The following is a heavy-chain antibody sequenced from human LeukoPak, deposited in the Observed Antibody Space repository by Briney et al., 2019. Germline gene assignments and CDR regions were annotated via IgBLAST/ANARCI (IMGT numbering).Heavy chain of an antibody. D-gene: IGHD6-13*01. V-gene: IGHV4-59*01. CDR2: IYYSGST. J-gene: IGHJ4*02. CDR3: AREVGGYSSSWYGDYFDY. Sequence: SETLSLTCAVYGGSFSGYYWSWIRQPPGKGLEWIGYIYYSGSTNYNPSLKSRVTISVDTSKNQFSLKLSSVTAADTAVYYCAREVGGYSSSWYGDYFDYWGQGTLVTVSS. CDR1: GGSFSGYY.